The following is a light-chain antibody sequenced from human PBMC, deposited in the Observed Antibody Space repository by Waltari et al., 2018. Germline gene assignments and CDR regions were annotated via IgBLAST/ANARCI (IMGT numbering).Light chain of an antibody. CDR2: MVS. J-gene: IGKJ1*01. CDR3: MQARQTPWT. V-gene: IGKV2-28*01. Sequence: IVMNHSPLSLPVTPGEPASVSCRSSQSLLHSNGYTFLDWYVQKPGQSPQLLIFMVSNRASGVPDRFSGSGSGTDFTLEISRVEAEDVGVYYCMQARQTPWTFGQGTKVEIK. CDR1: QSLLHSNGYTF.